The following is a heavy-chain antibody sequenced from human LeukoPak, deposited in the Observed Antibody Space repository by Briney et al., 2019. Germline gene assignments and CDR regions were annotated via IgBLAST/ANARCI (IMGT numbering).Heavy chain of an antibody. CDR1: GFTFSSYW. V-gene: IGHV3-23*01. J-gene: IGHJ4*02. D-gene: IGHD3-22*01. CDR2: ISGSGGST. Sequence: PGGSLRLSCAASGFTFSSYWMSWVRQAPGKGLEWVSAISGSGGSTYYADSVKGRFTISRDNSKNTLYLQMNSLRAEDTAVYYCATRYKRSGYYYGVDYFDYWGQGTLVTVSS. CDR3: ATRYKRSGYYYGVDYFDY.